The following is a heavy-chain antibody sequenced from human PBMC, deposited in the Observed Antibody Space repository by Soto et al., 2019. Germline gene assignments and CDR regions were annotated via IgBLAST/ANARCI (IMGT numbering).Heavy chain of an antibody. CDR2: IYSGGST. J-gene: IGHJ6*02. CDR3: ASSHYDFWSGNVARTTSYYYYGMDV. CDR1: GFTVSSNY. D-gene: IGHD3-3*01. V-gene: IGHV3-53*01. Sequence: PGGSLRLSCAASGFTVSSNYMSWVRQAPGKGLEWVSVIYSGGSTYYADSVKGRFTISRDNSKNTLYLQMNSLRAEDTAVYYCASSHYDFWSGNVARTTSYYYYGMDVWGQGTTVTVSS.